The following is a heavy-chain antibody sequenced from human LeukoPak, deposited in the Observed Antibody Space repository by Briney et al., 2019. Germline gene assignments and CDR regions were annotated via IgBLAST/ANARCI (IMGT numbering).Heavy chain of an antibody. V-gene: IGHV4-30-4*01. CDR1: GGSISSGDYY. D-gene: IGHD2-15*01. Sequence: SETLSLTCTVSGGSISSGDYYWSWIRQPPGKGLEWIGYIYYSGSTYYNPSLKSRVTISVDTSKNQFSLELSSVTAADTAVYYCARGHRYCSGGSCYSVNWFDPWGQGTLVTVSS. CDR2: IYYSGST. CDR3: ARGHRYCSGGSCYSVNWFDP. J-gene: IGHJ5*02.